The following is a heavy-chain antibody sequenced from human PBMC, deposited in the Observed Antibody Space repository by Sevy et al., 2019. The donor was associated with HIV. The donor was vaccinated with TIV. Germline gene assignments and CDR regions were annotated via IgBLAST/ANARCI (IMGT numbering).Heavy chain of an antibody. CDR2: IIPIFGTA. CDR3: ARRYCSSTSCSYYGMDV. J-gene: IGHJ6*02. Sequence: ASVKVSYKASGGTFSSYAISWVRQAPGQGLEWMGGIIPIFGTANYAQKFQGRVTITADESTSTAYMELSSLRSEDTAVYYCARRYCSSTSCSYYGMDVWGQGTTVTVSS. V-gene: IGHV1-69*13. D-gene: IGHD2-2*01. CDR1: GGTFSSYA.